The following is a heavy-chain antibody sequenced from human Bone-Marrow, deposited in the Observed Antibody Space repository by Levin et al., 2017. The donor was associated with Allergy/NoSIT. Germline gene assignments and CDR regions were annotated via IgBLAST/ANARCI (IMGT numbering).Heavy chain of an antibody. CDR3: ARDKRSGGVTPDWYFDL. J-gene: IGHJ2*01. CDR1: GFTFSSYG. D-gene: IGHD2-15*01. CDR2: IGADNTTI. V-gene: IGHV3-48*01. Sequence: PGGSLRLSCDASGFTFSSYGIIWVRQAPGKGLEWVSYIGADNTTIYYADSVKGRFTISTKNSLYLQMNSLRADDTAIYYCARDKRSGGVTPDWYFDLWGRGTLVIVSS.